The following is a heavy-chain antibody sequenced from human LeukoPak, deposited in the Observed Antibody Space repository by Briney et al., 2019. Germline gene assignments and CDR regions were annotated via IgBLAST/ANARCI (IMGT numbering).Heavy chain of an antibody. D-gene: IGHD6-13*01. J-gene: IGHJ4*02. Sequence: ETLSLTYTVSGGSISSYYWSWIRQPPGRGLEWIGYIYHSGSSNYNPSLKSRVTISVDTSKKQFSLKLSSVTAADTAVYYCARASMGYSSSWHFDYWGQGTLVTVSS. CDR3: ARASMGYSSSWHFDY. CDR2: IYHSGSS. V-gene: IGHV4-59*01. CDR1: GGSISSYY.